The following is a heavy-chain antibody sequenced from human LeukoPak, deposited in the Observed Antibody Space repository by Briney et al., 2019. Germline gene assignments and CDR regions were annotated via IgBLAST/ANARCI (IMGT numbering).Heavy chain of an antibody. CDR1: GGSISSSSYY. J-gene: IGHJ5*02. D-gene: IGHD3-10*01. V-gene: IGHV4-39*07. Sequence: PSETLSLTCTVCGGSISSSSYYWGWIRQPPGKGLEWIGSIYYSGSTYYNPSLKSRVTISVDTSKNQFSLKLSSVTAADTAVYYCARASPGTYNWFDPWGQGTLVTVSS. CDR3: ARASPGTYNWFDP. CDR2: IYYSGST.